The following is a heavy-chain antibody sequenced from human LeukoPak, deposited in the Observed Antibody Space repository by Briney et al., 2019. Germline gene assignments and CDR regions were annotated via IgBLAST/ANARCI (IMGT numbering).Heavy chain of an antibody. Sequence: GGSLRLSCAASGFTVSNSYMTWVRQAPGKGLEWVSVIYSDGITYYADSVKGRFTISRDSSENMLYLQMNSLRVEDTAVYYCAKTGGLWDWGQGTLVTVSS. CDR3: AKTGGLWD. CDR1: GFTVSNSY. D-gene: IGHD7-27*01. CDR2: IYSDGIT. J-gene: IGHJ4*02. V-gene: IGHV3-53*01.